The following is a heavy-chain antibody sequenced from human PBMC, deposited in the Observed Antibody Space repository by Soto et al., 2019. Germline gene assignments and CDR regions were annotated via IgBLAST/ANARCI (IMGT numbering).Heavy chain of an antibody. J-gene: IGHJ6*02. CDR3: ARDLCSTSCYSFAYYYYGMEY. D-gene: IGHD2-2*01. V-gene: IGHV1-69*01. CDR1: GGTFSSYA. CDR2: IIPIFGTA. Sequence: QVQLVQSGAEVKKPGSSVKVSCKASGGTFSSYAISWVRQAPGQGLEWMGGIIPIFGTANYAQKFQGRVTITADESTSPGYMELSIVTSEYTAVYYCARDLCSTSCYSFAYYYYGMEYWGHGTTVTGYS.